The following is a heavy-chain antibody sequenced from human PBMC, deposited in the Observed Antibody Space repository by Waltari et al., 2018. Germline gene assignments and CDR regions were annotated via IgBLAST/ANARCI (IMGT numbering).Heavy chain of an antibody. Sequence: QLQLQESGPGLVKPSETLSLTCTVSGGSISSSSYYWGWIRQPPGKGLEWIGSIYYSGSTYDNPSLKSRVTISVDTSKNQFSLKLSSVTAADTAVYYCARLARGLMVYANWFDPWGQGTLVTVSS. V-gene: IGHV4-39*07. J-gene: IGHJ5*02. CDR1: GGSISSSSYY. CDR2: IYYSGST. D-gene: IGHD2-8*01. CDR3: ARLARGLMVYANWFDP.